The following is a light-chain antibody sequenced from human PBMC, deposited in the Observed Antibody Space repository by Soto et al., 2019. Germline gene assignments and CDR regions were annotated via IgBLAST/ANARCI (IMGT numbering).Light chain of an antibody. CDR1: SSNIGSDT. CDR3: ASWDASLNGWV. Sequence: QLVLTQPPSASGTPGQRVTISCSGSSSNIGSDTVNWYQQLPGTAPKLLIHRSNQRPSGVPGRFSGSKSGTSASLAISGLKPEDEADYHCASWDASLNGWVFGGGTKVTVL. CDR2: RSN. V-gene: IGLV1-44*01. J-gene: IGLJ3*02.